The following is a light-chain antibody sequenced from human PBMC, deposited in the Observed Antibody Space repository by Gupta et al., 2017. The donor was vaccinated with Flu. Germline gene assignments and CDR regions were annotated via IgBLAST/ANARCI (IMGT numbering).Light chain of an antibody. J-gene: IGLJ3*02. CDR1: SGSIASNY. V-gene: IGLV6-57*01. Sequence: NFMLTQPHSVSESPGKTVTISCTRSSGSIASNYVQWYQQRPGSSPTTVIYEDNQRPSGVPDRFSGSIDSSSNSASLTISGLQTEDEDEYYCHSYDTTKQVFGGGTQLTVL. CDR2: EDN. CDR3: HSYDTTKQV.